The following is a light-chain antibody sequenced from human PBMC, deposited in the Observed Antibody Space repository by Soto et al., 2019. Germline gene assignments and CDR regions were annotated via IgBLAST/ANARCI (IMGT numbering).Light chain of an antibody. Sequence: EIQMTHSPSTLSASVEYRVTITCLASQSISSWLAWYQQKPGKAPKLLIYKASTLKSGVPSRFSGSASGTEFTLTISSLQPEDFATYYCQQVSGYPLNFGGGTKVDIK. V-gene: IGKV1-5*03. CDR3: QQVSGYPLN. CDR1: QSISSW. J-gene: IGKJ4*01. CDR2: KAS.